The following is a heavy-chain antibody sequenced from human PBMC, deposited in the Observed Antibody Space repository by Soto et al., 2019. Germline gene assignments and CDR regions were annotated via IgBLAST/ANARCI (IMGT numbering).Heavy chain of an antibody. J-gene: IGHJ4*02. D-gene: IGHD3-3*01. V-gene: IGHV4-39*02. Sequence: QLQLQESGPGLVKPSETLSLTCTVSGASISSSDSYWGWIRQPPGKGLEWIGSINSRGGTYYNPSLKSRITISVAPSKNHFSLKLNSVTAADTAVYFCAKTGFLSDNRVADYWGQGTLVTVPS. CDR2: INSRGGT. CDR3: AKTGFLSDNRVADY. CDR1: GASISSSDSY.